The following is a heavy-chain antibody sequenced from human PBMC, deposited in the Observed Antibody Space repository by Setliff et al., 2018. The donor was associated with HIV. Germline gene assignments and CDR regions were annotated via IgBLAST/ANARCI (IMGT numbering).Heavy chain of an antibody. CDR2: IYWDNDK. CDR1: GASFTSYY. Sequence: TLSLTCTVSGASFTSYYWSWFRQPPGKALEWIGLIYWDNDKRYRPSLKSRLTITKDTYKNQVVLRMTNMDPVDTATYYCSHPVYFNDWHYFDSWGQGTLVTVSS. D-gene: IGHD3-9*01. J-gene: IGHJ4*02. CDR3: SHPVYFNDWHYFDS. V-gene: IGHV2-5*08.